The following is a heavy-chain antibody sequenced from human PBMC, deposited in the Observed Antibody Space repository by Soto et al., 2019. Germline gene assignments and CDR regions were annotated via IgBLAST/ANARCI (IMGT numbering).Heavy chain of an antibody. J-gene: IGHJ4*02. CDR2: ISGYNGHT. Sequence: ASVKVSCKASGYTFTTYGISWVRQAPGQGLEWMGWISGYNGHTKYAQKFQGRVTMTTDTSTSTVYMDLRSLRSDDTAVYYCARDFYQSSGYCDYWGQGTLVTVSS. V-gene: IGHV1-18*01. CDR1: GYTFTTYG. D-gene: IGHD3-22*01. CDR3: ARDFYQSSGYCDY.